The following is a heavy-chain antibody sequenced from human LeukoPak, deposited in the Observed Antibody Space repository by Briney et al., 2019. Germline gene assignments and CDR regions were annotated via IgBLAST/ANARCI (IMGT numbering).Heavy chain of an antibody. V-gene: IGHV4-34*01. D-gene: IGHD3-22*01. CDR2: INHRGST. J-gene: IGHJ5*02. Sequence: SETLSLTCAVYGGSFSGYYWSWIRQLPGKGLEWIGEINHRGSTNYNPSLKSRVTISVDTSKNQFSLKLSSVTAADTAVYYCARGIGNWFDPWGQGTLVTVSS. CDR3: ARGIGNWFDP. CDR1: GGSFSGYY.